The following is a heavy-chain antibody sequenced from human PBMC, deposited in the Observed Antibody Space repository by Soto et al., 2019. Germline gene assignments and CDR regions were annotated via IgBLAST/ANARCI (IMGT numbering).Heavy chain of an antibody. Sequence: SETLSLTCAVSGGSISSGGYSWSWIRQPPGKGLEWIGYIYHSGSTYYNPSLKSRVTISVDRSKNQFSLKLSSVTAADTAVYYCARAPELLNWFDPWGQGTLVTVSS. J-gene: IGHJ5*02. CDR1: GGSISSGGYS. V-gene: IGHV4-30-2*01. D-gene: IGHD1-7*01. CDR3: ARAPELLNWFDP. CDR2: IYHSGST.